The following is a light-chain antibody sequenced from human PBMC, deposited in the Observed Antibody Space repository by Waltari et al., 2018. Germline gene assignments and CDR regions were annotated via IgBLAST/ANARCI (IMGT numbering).Light chain of an antibody. J-gene: IGKJ4*01. Sequence: DIQMTHSPSSVSASVGDRVTINCRASQDIGSWLAWYQHKPGKAPKLLIYVATNLQSGVPSRFSGSGSGTDFTLTISGLQADDSAIYYCQQAKNFPAVSFGGGTKVEIK. CDR3: QQAKNFPAVS. CDR1: QDIGSW. V-gene: IGKV1-12*01. CDR2: VAT.